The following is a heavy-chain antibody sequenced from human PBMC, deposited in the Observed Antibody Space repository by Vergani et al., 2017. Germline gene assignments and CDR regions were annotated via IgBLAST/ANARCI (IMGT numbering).Heavy chain of an antibody. D-gene: IGHD6-19*01. Sequence: QVQLQESGPGLVKPSETLSLTCTVSGGSISSYYWSWIRQPPGKGLEWIGYIYYSGSTNYNPSLKSRVTMSVDTSKNQFSLKLSSVTAADTAVYYCARDRKQWLATPSWFSGMDVWGQGTTVTVSS. J-gene: IGHJ6*02. V-gene: IGHV4-59*12. CDR3: ARDRKQWLATPSWFSGMDV. CDR2: IYYSGST. CDR1: GGSISSYY.